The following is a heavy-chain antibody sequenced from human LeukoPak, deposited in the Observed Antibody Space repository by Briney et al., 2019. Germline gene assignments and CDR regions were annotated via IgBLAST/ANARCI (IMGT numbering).Heavy chain of an antibody. D-gene: IGHD3-10*02. CDR2: IYTTGAT. Sequence: SGSLSLTRAVSRDSISGADHSWKWIRHPPGKGLECIGYIYTTGATYYNTFFKRRVTMSVDTSRNPFSLTLRSATAADTAVYFCARVQFTWDLFGPWGEETRVTVPPASTRGQ. CDR3: ARVQFTWDLFGPWGEETRVTVPPAST. V-gene: IGHV4-30-2*01. CDR1: RDSISGADHS. J-gene: IGHJ3*01.